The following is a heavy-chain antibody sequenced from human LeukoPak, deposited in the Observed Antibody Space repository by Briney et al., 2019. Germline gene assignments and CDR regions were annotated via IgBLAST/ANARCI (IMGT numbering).Heavy chain of an antibody. D-gene: IGHD3-16*02. CDR3: ARVINYYYGMDV. Sequence: GGSLRLSCAASGFTFSSYGMHWVRQAPGKGLEWVAVISYDGSNKYYADSVKGRFTISRDNSKNTLYLQMNSLRAEDTAVYYCARVINYYYGMDVWGQGTTVTVSS. CDR1: GFTFSSYG. V-gene: IGHV3-30*03. J-gene: IGHJ6*02. CDR2: ISYDGSNK.